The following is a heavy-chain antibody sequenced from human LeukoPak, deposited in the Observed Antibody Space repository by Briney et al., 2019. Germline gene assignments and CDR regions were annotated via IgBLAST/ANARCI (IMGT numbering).Heavy chain of an antibody. CDR1: GFTFSSYA. V-gene: IGHV3-23*01. CDR3: AKLCSGWYRSPANADH. CDR2: ISGSGGST. Sequence: GGSLRLSCAASGFTFSSYAMSWVRQAPGKGLEWVSAISGSGGSTYYADSVKGRFAISRDNSKNTLYLQMNSLRAEDTAVYYCAKLCSGWYRSPANADHWGQGTLVTVSS. J-gene: IGHJ4*02. D-gene: IGHD6-19*01.